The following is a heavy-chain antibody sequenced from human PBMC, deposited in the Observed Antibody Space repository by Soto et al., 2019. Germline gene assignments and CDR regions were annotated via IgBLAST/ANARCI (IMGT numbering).Heavy chain of an antibody. CDR1: GFTFSNAW. CDR3: TGGYADQYYYYGMEV. V-gene: IGHV3-15*07. D-gene: IGHD5-12*01. Sequence: EVQLVESGGGLVKPGGSLRLSCAASGFTFSNAWMNWVRQAPGKGLEWVGRIKSKTDGGTTDYAAPVKGRFTISRDDSKNTLYLPMNSLKTEDTGVYYCTGGYADQYYYYGMEVWGQGTTVTVFS. CDR2: IKSKTDGGTT. J-gene: IGHJ6*02.